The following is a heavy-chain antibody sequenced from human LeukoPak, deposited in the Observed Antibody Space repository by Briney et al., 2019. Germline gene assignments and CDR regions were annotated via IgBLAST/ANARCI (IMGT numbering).Heavy chain of an antibody. CDR2: IIPIFGTA. V-gene: IGHV1-69*13. D-gene: IGHD2-2*02. CDR1: GGTFSSYA. J-gene: IGHJ5*02. CDR3: ARSDIVVVPAAIPRYNWFDP. Sequence: SVKVSCKASGGTFSSYAISWVRQAPGQGLEWMGGIIPIFGTANYAQKFQGRATITADESTSTAYMELSSLRSEDTAVYYCARSDIVVVPAAIPRYNWFDPWGQGTLVTVSS.